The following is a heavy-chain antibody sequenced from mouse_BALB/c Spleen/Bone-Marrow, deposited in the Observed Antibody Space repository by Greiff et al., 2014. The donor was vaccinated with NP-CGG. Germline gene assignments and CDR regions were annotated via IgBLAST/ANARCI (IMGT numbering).Heavy chain of an antibody. CDR2: IDPANGNT. V-gene: IGHV14-3*02. D-gene: IGHD2-14*01. CDR1: GFNIKDTY. Sequence: VQLQQSGAELVKPGASVKLSCTASGFNIKDTYMHWVKQRPEQGLEWIGRIDPANGNTKYNPKFQGKATLTADKSSNTAYMQLSSLTSEDTAVYYCASYRDAWDFDVWGAGTTVTVSS. CDR3: ASYRDAWDFDV. J-gene: IGHJ1*01.